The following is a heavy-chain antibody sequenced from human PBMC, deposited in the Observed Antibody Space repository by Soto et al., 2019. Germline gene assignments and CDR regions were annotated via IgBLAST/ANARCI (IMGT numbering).Heavy chain of an antibody. Sequence: GGSLRLSCTASGFTFNTHWMHWVRQAPGKGLVWVSRIYFDGITTNYTDSVKGRLTVSRDNAKNTVYLHVNTLRDEDTAVYYCARGGAMGVDYWGQGTLVTVSS. CDR3: ARGGAMGVDY. CDR1: GFTFNTHW. CDR2: IYFDGITT. J-gene: IGHJ4*02. D-gene: IGHD1-26*01. V-gene: IGHV3-74*01.